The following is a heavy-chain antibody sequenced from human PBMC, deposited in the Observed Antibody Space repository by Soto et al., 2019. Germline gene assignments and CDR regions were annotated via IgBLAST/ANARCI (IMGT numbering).Heavy chain of an antibody. J-gene: IGHJ4*02. CDR1: GGSISSSSYY. CDR2: IYYRGST. D-gene: IGHD1-26*01. V-gene: IGHV4-30-4*08. Sequence: SETLSLTCAVSGGSISSSSYYWGWIRQPPGKGLEWIGYIYYRGSTYYSQSLKSRVTISVDTSMNQFSLTLTSVTAADTAVYYCARDPARGGGSYLGYFDYWGQGTPVTVSS. CDR3: ARDPARGGGSYLGYFDY.